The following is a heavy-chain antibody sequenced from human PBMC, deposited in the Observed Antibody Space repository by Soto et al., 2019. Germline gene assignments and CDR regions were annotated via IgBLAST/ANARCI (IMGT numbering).Heavy chain of an antibody. D-gene: IGHD2-15*01. CDR3: ARGTRTQLSRGWFYYYGMDV. J-gene: IGHJ6*02. V-gene: IGHV1-69*06. CDR2: IIPIFGTA. Sequence: GASVKVSCKASGGTFSSYAISWVRQAPGQGLKWMGGIIPIFGTANYAQKFQGRVTITADKSTSTAYMELSSLRSEDTAVYYCARGTRTQLSRGWFYYYGMDVWGQGTTVTVSS. CDR1: GGTFSSYA.